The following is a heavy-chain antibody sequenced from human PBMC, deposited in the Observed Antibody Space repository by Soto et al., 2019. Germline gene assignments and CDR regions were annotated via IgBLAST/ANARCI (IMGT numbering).Heavy chain of an antibody. V-gene: IGHV3-23*01. D-gene: IGHD3-22*01. CDR3: AKNRDYDHDAFDV. Sequence: GGSLRLSCAGSGFTFNRNAMSWVRQAPGKGLEWVSGITGNSAFTYYADSVKGRFTISRDNSKNTLYLQMNTLRVEDTAVYYCAKNRDYDHDAFDVWGQGTVVTVSS. J-gene: IGHJ3*01. CDR2: ITGNSAFT. CDR1: GFTFNRNA.